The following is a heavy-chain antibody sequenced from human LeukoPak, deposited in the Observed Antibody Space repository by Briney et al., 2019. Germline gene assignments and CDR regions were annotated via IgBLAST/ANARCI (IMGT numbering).Heavy chain of an antibody. CDR3: ARDLSLIALTD. Sequence: PGGSLRLSCAASGITFSSYGMSWVRQAPGKGLEWVSSISSTGGTTYYADSVKGRFTISRDNSKNTVYLQMNSLRAEDTAVYYCARDLSLIALTDWGQGTLVTVSS. CDR1: GITFSSYG. J-gene: IGHJ4*02. V-gene: IGHV3-23*01. CDR2: ISSTGGTT. D-gene: IGHD3-22*01.